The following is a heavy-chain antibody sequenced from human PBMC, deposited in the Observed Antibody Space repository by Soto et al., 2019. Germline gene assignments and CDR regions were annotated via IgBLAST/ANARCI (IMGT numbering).Heavy chain of an antibody. CDR3: ARWVVAAIGVSIDY. V-gene: IGHV3-30-3*01. J-gene: IGHJ4*02. CDR2: ISYDGSNK. Sequence: QVQLVESGGGVVQPGRSLRLSCAASGFTFSSYAMHWVRQAPGKGLEWVAVISYDGSNKYYADSVKGRFTISRDNSKNPLYLQMNGLRAEDTAVCYCARWVVAAIGVSIDYWGQGTLVTVSS. CDR1: GFTFSSYA. D-gene: IGHD2-15*01.